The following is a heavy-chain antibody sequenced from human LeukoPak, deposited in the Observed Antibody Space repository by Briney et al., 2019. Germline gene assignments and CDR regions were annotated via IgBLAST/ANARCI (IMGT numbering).Heavy chain of an antibody. CDR3: ARDPGLAYSSSSGWFDP. D-gene: IGHD6-6*01. CDR1: GYTFTSYG. V-gene: IGHV1-18*01. J-gene: IGHJ5*02. CDR2: ISAYNGNT. Sequence: GASVKVSCKASGYTFTSYGISWVRQAPGRGLEWMGWISAYNGNTNYAQKLQDRVTMTTDTSTSTAYMELRSLRSDDTAVYYCARDPGLAYSSSSGWFDPWGQGTLVTVSS.